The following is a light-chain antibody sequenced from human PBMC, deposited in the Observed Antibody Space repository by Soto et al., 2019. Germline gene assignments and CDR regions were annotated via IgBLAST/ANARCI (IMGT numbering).Light chain of an antibody. V-gene: IGLV2-14*01. CDR1: SSDVGGYNS. CDR2: EVS. J-gene: IGLJ3*02. Sequence: LAQPASVSGSPGQSITISCTGTSSDVGGYNSVSWYQQHPGKAPELMIYEVSNRPSGVSNRFSGSKSGNTASLTISGLRAEDEADYYCSSYTNINTRVFGGGTKVTVL. CDR3: SSYTNINTRV.